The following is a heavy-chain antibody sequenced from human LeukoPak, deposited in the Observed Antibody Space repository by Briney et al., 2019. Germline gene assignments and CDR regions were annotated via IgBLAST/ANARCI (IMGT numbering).Heavy chain of an antibody. D-gene: IGHD6-13*01. CDR1: GFTFSSYG. V-gene: IGHV3-23*01. J-gene: IGHJ6*03. CDR2: ISGSGGST. CDR3: AKGHSSSWPYYYYYMDV. Sequence: PGGSLRLSCVVSGFTFSSYGMNWVRQAPGKGLEWVSSISGSGGSTYYADSVKGRFTISRDNSKNTLYLQMNSLRAEDTAVYYCAKGHSSSWPYYYYYMDVWGKGTTVTISS.